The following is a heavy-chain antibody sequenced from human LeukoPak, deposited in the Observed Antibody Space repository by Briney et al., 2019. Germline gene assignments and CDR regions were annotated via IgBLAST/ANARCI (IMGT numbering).Heavy chain of an antibody. CDR3: ARDAAYVTFDY. V-gene: IGHV3-64*01. CDR1: GFTFSLYT. J-gene: IGHJ4*02. CDR2: ISGDGVNT. D-gene: IGHD2-21*01. Sequence: GGSLRLSCAASGFTFSLYTMHWVRQAPGRGLECVSVISGDGVNTYYANSVKGRFTISRDNSKNTLYLEMGSLRAEDRAVYYCARDAAYVTFDYWGQGTLVTVSS.